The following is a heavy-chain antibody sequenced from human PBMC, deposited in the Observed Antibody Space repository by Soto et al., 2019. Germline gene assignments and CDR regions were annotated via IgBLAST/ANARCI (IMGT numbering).Heavy chain of an antibody. J-gene: IGHJ6*02. CDR3: AKSVAAAGYYYYYGMDV. Sequence: PGGSLRLSCAASGFTFSSYAMSWVRQAPGKGLEWVSAVSGSGGTTYYADSVKGRFTVSRDNPKTTVYLQMNSLRAEDTAVYYCAKSVAAAGYYYYYGMDVWGRGTTVTVS. CDR2: VSGSGGTT. V-gene: IGHV3-23*01. CDR1: GFTFSSYA. D-gene: IGHD6-13*01.